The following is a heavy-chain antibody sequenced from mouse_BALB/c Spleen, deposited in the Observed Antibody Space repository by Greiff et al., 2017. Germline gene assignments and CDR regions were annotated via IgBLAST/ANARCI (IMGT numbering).Heavy chain of an antibody. V-gene: IGHV1S127*01. J-gene: IGHJ4*01. CDR1: GYTFTSYW. Sequence: VQLQQSGPELVRPGASVKMSCKASGYTFTSYWMHWVKQRPGQGLEWIGMIDPSNSETRLNQKFKDKATLNVDKSSNTAYMQLSSLTSEDSAVYYWARDYRYDGYAMDYWGQGTSVTVSS. CDR3: ARDYRYDGYAMDY. CDR2: IDPSNSET. D-gene: IGHD2-14*01.